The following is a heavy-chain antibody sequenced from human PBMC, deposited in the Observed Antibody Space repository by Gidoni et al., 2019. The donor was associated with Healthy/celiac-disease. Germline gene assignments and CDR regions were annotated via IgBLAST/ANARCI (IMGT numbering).Heavy chain of an antibody. CDR1: GGSISSYY. V-gene: IGHV4-59*08. D-gene: IGHD6-6*01. Sequence: QVQLQESGPGLVKPSETLSLTCTVSGGSISSYYWSWIRQPPGKGLEWIGYIYYSGSTNYHPSLKSRVTISVDTSKNQFSLKLSSVTAADTAVYYCARQSSSSRGPTFDYWGQGTLVTVSS. J-gene: IGHJ4*02. CDR2: IYYSGST. CDR3: ARQSSSSRGPTFDY.